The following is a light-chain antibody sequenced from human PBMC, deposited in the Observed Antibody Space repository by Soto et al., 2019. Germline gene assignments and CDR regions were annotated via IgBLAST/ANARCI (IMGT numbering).Light chain of an antibody. J-gene: IGLJ2*01. CDR2: YDD. CDR3: AAWDDSLNGPV. V-gene: IGLV1-36*01. CDR1: SSNIGNNA. Sequence: QSVLTQPPSVSEAPRQRVTISCSGSSSNIGNNAVNWYQQLPGKAPKLHIYYDDLLPSGVSDRFSGSKSGTSASLAISGLQSEDEADYYCAAWDDSLNGPVFGGGTELTVL.